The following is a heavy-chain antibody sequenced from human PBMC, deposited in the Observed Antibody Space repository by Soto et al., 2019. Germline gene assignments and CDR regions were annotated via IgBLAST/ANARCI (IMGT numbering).Heavy chain of an antibody. Sequence: ASVKVSCKASGYTFTRHGISWVRQAPGQRLEWMGWSSGYNGDTNYAQKYQGRFSVTADTSTSTAYMELRSLRSDDTAVYYCASWAGQVRGFGGPFDYWGQGTLVTVSS. CDR3: ASWAGQVRGFGGPFDY. V-gene: IGHV1-18*04. CDR1: GYTFTRHG. CDR2: SSGYNGDT. J-gene: IGHJ4*02. D-gene: IGHD2-15*01.